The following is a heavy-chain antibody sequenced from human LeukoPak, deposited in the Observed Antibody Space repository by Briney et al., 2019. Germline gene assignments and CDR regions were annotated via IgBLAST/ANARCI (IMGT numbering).Heavy chain of an antibody. CDR2: IKQDGSEK. CDR3: ARRSLRYFDWLLPTSGFDY. Sequence: GGSLRLSCAASGFTFSSYWMSWVRQAPGKGLEWVANIKQDGSEKYYVDSVKGGLTISRDNAKNSLYLQMNSLRAEDTAVYYCARRSLRYFDWLLPTSGFDYWGQGTLVTVSS. CDR1: GFTFSSYW. V-gene: IGHV3-7*01. D-gene: IGHD3-9*01. J-gene: IGHJ4*02.